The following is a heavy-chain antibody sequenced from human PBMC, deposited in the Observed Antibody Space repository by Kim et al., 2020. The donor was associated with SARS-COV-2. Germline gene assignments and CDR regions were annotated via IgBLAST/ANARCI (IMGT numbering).Heavy chain of an antibody. CDR3: ARERAAAGIGY. Sequence: TNDNPSLKSRVTISVDTSKNQFSLKLSSVTAADTAVYYCARERAAAGIGYWGQGTLVTVSS. J-gene: IGHJ4*02. CDR2: T. D-gene: IGHD6-13*01. V-gene: IGHV4-34*01.